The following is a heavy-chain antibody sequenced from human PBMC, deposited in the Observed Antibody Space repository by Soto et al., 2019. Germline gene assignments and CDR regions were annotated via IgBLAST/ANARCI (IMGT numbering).Heavy chain of an antibody. CDR3: AKVLFSKVEEIVLYGPFDY. CDR2: IRGSGGYT. D-gene: IGHD5-12*01. V-gene: IGHV3-23*01. CDR1: GFTFSNYV. Sequence: GGSLRLSCAASGFTFSNYVMNWVRQAPGKGLEWVSAIRGSGGYTYYADSVQGRFTISRDNSKNTLYLQMSSLGAEDTAVYYCAKVLFSKVEEIVLYGPFDYWGQGTLVTVSS. J-gene: IGHJ4*02.